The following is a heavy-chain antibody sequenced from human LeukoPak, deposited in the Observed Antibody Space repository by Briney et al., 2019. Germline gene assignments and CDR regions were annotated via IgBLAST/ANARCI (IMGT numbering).Heavy chain of an antibody. CDR2: INPNSGGT. J-gene: IGHJ4*02. CDR3: ARFYPTVTTATHSYFDY. D-gene: IGHD4-17*01. CDR1: GYTFTGYY. Sequence: ASVKVSCKASGYTFTGYYMHWVRQAPGQGLEWMGWINPNSGGTNYAQKFQGRVTMTRDTSISTAYMELSRLRSDDTAAYYCARFYPTVTTATHSYFDYWGQGTLVTVSS. V-gene: IGHV1-2*02.